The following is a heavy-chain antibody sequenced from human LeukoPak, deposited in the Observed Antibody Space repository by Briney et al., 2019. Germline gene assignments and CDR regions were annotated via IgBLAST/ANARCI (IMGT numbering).Heavy chain of an antibody. Sequence: PGGSLRLSCAASGFTFSSYSMNWVRQPPGKGREWIGEINHSGSTNYNPSLKSRVTISVDTSKNQFSLKLSSVTAADTAVYYCASSMRYLRPFDYWGQGALVTVSS. CDR3: ASSMRYLRPFDY. CDR2: INHSGST. J-gene: IGHJ4*02. CDR1: GFTFSSYS. V-gene: IGHV4-34*01. D-gene: IGHD1-14*01.